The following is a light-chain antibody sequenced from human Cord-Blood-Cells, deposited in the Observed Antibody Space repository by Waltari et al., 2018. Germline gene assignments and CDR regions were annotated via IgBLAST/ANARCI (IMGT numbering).Light chain of an antibody. CDR3: QQYNSYSPT. CDR2: DAS. Sequence: DIKMTQSPSTLSASVGDRVTITCRASQSISSWFAWYQQKPGKAPKLLIYDASSLESGVPSRFSGSGSGTEFTLTISSLQPDDFATYYCQQYNSYSPTFGQGTKLEIK. V-gene: IGKV1-5*01. J-gene: IGKJ2*01. CDR1: QSISSW.